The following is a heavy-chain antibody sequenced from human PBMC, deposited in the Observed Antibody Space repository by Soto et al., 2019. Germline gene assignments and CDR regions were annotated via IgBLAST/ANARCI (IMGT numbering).Heavy chain of an antibody. J-gene: IGHJ6*02. Sequence: QVQLVQSGAEVKKPGSSVKVSCKASGGSLSNYGISWVRQAPGQGLEWMGGIIPVLGTANYAQKFQGRVTITADESISIVYMDVTSLRSEDTAVYYCARGDATKIVVTTYYGMDVWGQGTTVTVSS. CDR2: IIPVLGTA. CDR3: ARGDATKIVVTTYYGMDV. CDR1: GGSLSNYG. V-gene: IGHV1-69*11. D-gene: IGHD4-17*01.